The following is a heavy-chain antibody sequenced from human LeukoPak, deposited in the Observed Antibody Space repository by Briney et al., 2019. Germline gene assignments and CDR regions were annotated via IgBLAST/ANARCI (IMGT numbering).Heavy chain of an antibody. J-gene: IGHJ4*02. CDR3: TELMITFGGVIAQTLTLDY. CDR1: GYTFTGYY. CDR2: INPNSGGT. V-gene: IGHV1-2*06. D-gene: IGHD3-16*02. Sequence: GASVKVSCKASGYTFTGYYMHWVRQAPGQGLEWMGRINPNSGGTNYAQKFQGRVTMTRDTSISTAYTARHSLTSDATACYYFTELMITFGGVIAQTLTLDYWGQGTLVTVSS.